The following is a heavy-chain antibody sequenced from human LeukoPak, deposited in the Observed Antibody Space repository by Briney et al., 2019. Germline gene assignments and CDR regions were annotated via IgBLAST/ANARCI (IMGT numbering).Heavy chain of an antibody. CDR3: ARHWSHSVAQFGRSYWFDP. V-gene: IGHV4-4*07. Sequence: SETLSLTCIVSGGSISGYYWSWIRQPAGKGLVWIGHMDTSGHTNYNSSLMSRVTMSVDTSKNQFSLRLTSVTAADTAVYYCARHWSHSVAQFGRSYWFDPWGQGTLVTVSS. J-gene: IGHJ5*02. CDR1: GGSISGYY. D-gene: IGHD2-15*01. CDR2: MDTSGHT.